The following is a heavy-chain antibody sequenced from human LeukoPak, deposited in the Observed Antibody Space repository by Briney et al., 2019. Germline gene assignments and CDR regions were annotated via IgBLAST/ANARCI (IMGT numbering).Heavy chain of an antibody. V-gene: IGHV4-4*07. CDR1: GGSISNNF. CDR2: IYSSGTT. D-gene: IGHD3-16*01. Sequence: SETLSLTCTVSGGSISNNFWTWIRQPAGKGLEWIGRIYSSGTTNYNPSLKSRVTMSIDTSTNHFSLKLTSVTAADTAVYYCGRERWGGSTFIDKSGQGTLVTVSS. CDR3: GRERWGGSTFIDK. J-gene: IGHJ4*02.